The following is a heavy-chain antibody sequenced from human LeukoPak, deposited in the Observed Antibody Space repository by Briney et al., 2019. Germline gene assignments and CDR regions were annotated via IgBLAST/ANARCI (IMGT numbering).Heavy chain of an antibody. J-gene: IGHJ4*02. CDR1: GGSISWDY. D-gene: IGHD3-22*01. CDR2: IYNSGTT. V-gene: IGHV4-4*07. CDR3: AREESYQDTNGYSYFFDS. Sequence: PSETLSLTCTVSGGSISWDYWSWIRQSPGTGLEWIGRIYNSGTTNYNPSFRTRVTMSVDTSKNHFSLTLTSVTAADTAVYYCAREESYQDTNGYSYFFDSWGQGSLVTVSS.